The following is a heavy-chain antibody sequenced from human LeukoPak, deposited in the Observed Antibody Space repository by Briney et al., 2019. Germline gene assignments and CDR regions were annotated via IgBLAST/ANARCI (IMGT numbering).Heavy chain of an antibody. Sequence: PGGSLRLSCAASGITFSNYWMHWVRQSPGKGLVWVSRISSDGTNTNYADSVKGRFTISRDNAENTLYLQMTSLRAEDTAVYYCARDPGHSNYINDYWGQGTLVTVSS. D-gene: IGHD4-11*01. CDR1: GITFSNYW. CDR3: ARDPGHSNYINDY. V-gene: IGHV3-74*01. CDR2: ISSDGTNT. J-gene: IGHJ4*02.